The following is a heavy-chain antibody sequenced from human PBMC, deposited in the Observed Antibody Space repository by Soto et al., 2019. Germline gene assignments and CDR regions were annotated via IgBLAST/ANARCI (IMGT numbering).Heavy chain of an antibody. CDR1: GGTFSSYA. CDR3: AGGWEAFTRVRGGLFYLDY. D-gene: IGHD3-10*01. CDR2: IIPIFGTA. J-gene: IGHJ4*02. Sequence: QVQLVQSGAEVKKPGSSVKVSCKASGGTFSSYAISWVRQAPGQGLEWMGGIIPIFGTANYAQKFQGRVTITADESTSKADLEVSSLRAEDTAVYYCAGGWEAFTRVRGGLFYLDYWGQGTLVTVSS. V-gene: IGHV1-69*01.